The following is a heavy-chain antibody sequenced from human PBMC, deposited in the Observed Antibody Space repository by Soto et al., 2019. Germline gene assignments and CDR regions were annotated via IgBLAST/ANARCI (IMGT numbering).Heavy chain of an antibody. CDR3: ARSSNSIAAAGTGFDY. J-gene: IGHJ4*02. D-gene: IGHD6-13*01. CDR1: GFTVSSNY. CDR2: IYSGGST. Sequence: VSLRLSCAASGFTVSSNYMSWVRQAPGKGLEWVSVIYSGGSTYYADSVKGRFTISRDNSKNTLYLQMNSLRAEDTAVYYCARSSNSIAAAGTGFDYWGQGTLVTVSS. V-gene: IGHV3-53*01.